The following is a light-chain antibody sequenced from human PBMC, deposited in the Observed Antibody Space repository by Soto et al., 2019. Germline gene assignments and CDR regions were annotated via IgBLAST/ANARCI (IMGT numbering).Light chain of an antibody. CDR1: QSVSSSY. V-gene: IGKV3-20*01. CDR2: GAS. J-gene: IGKJ4*01. CDR3: QQYSSSPS. Sequence: DMVLKQSPGTLSLSPGERATLSCRASQSVSSSYLAWYQQKPGQAPRLLIYGASSRATGIAGRFSGSGAGTYFTISISMLEPEDVAVYYWQQYSSSPSFGGGTKVEIK.